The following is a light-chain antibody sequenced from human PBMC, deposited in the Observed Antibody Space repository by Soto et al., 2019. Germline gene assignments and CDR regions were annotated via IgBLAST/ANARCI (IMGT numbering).Light chain of an antibody. CDR1: QSISNW. CDR2: HAS. V-gene: IGKV1-5*01. CDR3: QQYNSYS. J-gene: IGKJ1*01. Sequence: IQLTQSPSTLPASVGDRVTLTCRASQSISNWLAWYQQKPGTAPKLLIYHASILETAVPSGFSGNGSGTEFTLTLSSLQPGDFATYYCQQYNSYSFGQGSRVEIK.